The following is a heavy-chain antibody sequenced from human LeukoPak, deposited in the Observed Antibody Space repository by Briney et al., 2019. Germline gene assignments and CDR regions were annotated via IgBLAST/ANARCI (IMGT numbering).Heavy chain of an antibody. V-gene: IGHV3-23*01. J-gene: IGHJ4*02. Sequence: PGGSLRLSCAASGFTFNDYYMSWIRQAPGKGLEWVSAISGSGGSTYYADSVKGRFTISRDNSKNTLYLQMNSLRAEDTAVYYCAKDLDFDYWGQGTLVTVSS. CDR3: AKDLDFDY. CDR1: GFTFNDYY. CDR2: ISGSGGST.